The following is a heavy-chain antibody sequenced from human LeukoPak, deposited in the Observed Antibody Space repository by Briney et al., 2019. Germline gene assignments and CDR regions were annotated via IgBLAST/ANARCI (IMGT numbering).Heavy chain of an antibody. J-gene: IGHJ3*02. D-gene: IGHD4-17*01. Sequence: ASVKVSCKASGGTFSSYAISWVRQAPGQGLEWMGGIIPIFGTANYAQKFQGRVTITADESTSTAYMELSSLRSEDTAVYYCARDYGDYDAEANAFDIWGQGTMVTVSS. CDR2: IIPIFGTA. CDR3: ARDYGDYDAEANAFDI. V-gene: IGHV1-69*13. CDR1: GGTFSSYA.